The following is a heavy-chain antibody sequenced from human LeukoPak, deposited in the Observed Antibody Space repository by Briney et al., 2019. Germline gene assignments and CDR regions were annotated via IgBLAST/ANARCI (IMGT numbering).Heavy chain of an antibody. D-gene: IGHD3-10*01. V-gene: IGHV4-59*01. CDR2: IYYSGST. CDR3: ARGPYYGSGSQFDY. J-gene: IGHJ4*02. Sequence: PSGTLSLTCTVSGGSLSSYYWSWLRQPPAKGLEWIGYIYYSGSTNYTPSLKSRVTISVDTSKNQFSLKLSSVSDADTAVYYCARGPYYGSGSQFDYWGQGTLVTVSS. CDR1: GGSLSSYY.